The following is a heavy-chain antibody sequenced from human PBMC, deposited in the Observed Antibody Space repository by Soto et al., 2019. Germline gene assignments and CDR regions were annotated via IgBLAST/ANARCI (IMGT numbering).Heavy chain of an antibody. CDR1: GGSISSTDHY. J-gene: IGHJ6*04. D-gene: IGHD2-15*01. CDR2: IYFAGST. V-gene: IGHV4-39*01. Sequence: PSETLSLTCTVSGGSISSTDHYWGWVRQPPGKGLEWLGSIYFAGSTFHNPALKSRATISVDTSRNQFSLRLTTVTASDTAVYYCARLVFHCLRGRCADYSFYGLDVWGKGTTVT. CDR3: ARLVFHCLRGRCADYSFYGLDV.